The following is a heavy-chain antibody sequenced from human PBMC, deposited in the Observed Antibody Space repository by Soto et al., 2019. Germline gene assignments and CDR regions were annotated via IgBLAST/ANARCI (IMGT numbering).Heavy chain of an antibody. CDR3: ARAGFGDYGEFDY. CDR1: GSTYIHYY. J-gene: IGHJ4*02. V-gene: IGHV1-46*01. D-gene: IGHD4-17*01. CDR2: INPRGGGT. Sequence: SVKVSFKASGSTYIHYYMHWLRPAPGQGLEWMGLINPRGGGTTYAQRFQDRVTMTRDTSTSTVYMEVSSLRSEDTALYYCARAGFGDYGEFDYWGRGTLVTVSS.